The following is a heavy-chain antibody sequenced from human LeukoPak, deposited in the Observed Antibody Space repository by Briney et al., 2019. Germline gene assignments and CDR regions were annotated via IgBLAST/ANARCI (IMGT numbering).Heavy chain of an antibody. CDR1: GFTFSDYY. J-gene: IGHJ4*02. CDR3: ARGGQYYDFWSGYPVDY. CDR2: ISSSGSTI. Sequence: GGSLRLSCAASGFTFSDYYMSWIRQAPGKGLEWVSYISSSGSTIYYADSVKGRFTISRDNSKNTLYLQMNSLRAEDTAVYYCARGGQYYDFWSGYPVDYWGQGTLVTVSS. D-gene: IGHD3-3*01. V-gene: IGHV3-11*04.